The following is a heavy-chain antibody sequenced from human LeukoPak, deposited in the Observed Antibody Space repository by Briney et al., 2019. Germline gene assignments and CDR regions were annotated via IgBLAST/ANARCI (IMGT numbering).Heavy chain of an antibody. Sequence: GGSLRLSCTASGFTLSSYAMSWVRQAPGEGLEWVSTISGSADNTNYAEAVKGRFTISRDNSKNTMYLQMNSLRAEDTVVYYCAKQGFGCWGQGTLVTVSS. V-gene: IGHV3-23*01. J-gene: IGHJ4*02. CDR2: ISGSADNT. CDR3: AKQGFGC. CDR1: GFTLSSYA.